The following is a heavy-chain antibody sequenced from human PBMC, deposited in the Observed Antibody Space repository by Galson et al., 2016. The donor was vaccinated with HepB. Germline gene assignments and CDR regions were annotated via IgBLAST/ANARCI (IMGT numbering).Heavy chain of an antibody. CDR1: GFTFSSYA. V-gene: IGHV3-23*01. CDR3: AKDYYDSSGYRSCWYFDL. Sequence: SLRLSCAASGFTFSSYAMSWVRQAPGKGLEWVSAISGSGGNSYYADSVKGRFTISRDNSKNTLYVQMHSLRAEDTAVYYCAKDYYDSSGYRSCWYFDLWGQGTLVTVSS. D-gene: IGHD3-22*01. CDR2: ISGSGGNS. J-gene: IGHJ2*01.